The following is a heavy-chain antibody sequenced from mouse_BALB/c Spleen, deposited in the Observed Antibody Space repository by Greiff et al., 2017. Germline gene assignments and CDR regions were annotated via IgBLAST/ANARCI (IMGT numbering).Heavy chain of an antibody. Sequence: EVQLQQSGAELVKPGASVKLSCTASGFNIKDTYMHWVKQRPEQGLEWIGRIDPANGNTKYDPKFQGKATITADTSSNTAYLQLSSLTSEDTAVYYCARSPLYYGSSYFDYWGQGTTLTVSS. CDR3: ARSPLYYGSSYFDY. CDR1: GFNIKDTY. D-gene: IGHD1-1*01. J-gene: IGHJ2*01. CDR2: IDPANGNT. V-gene: IGHV14-3*02.